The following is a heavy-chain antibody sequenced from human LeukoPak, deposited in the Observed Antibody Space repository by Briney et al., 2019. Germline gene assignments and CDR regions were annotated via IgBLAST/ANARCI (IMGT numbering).Heavy chain of an antibody. CDR2: LSSTSSYI. V-gene: IGHV3-21*06. D-gene: IGHD3-10*01. J-gene: IGHJ6*02. CDR1: GFTVSNYN. Sequence: GGSLRLSCAASGFTVSNYNFYWDRQAPGKGREWVSSLSSTSSYIYYADSVKGRFNISSDNAKNSLYLQMNSLRDEDTAVYYCARALWSGPVYYGMDVWGQGTTVTVSS. CDR3: ARALWSGPVYYGMDV.